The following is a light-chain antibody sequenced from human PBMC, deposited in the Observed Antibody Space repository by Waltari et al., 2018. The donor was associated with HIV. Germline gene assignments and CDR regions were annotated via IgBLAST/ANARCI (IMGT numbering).Light chain of an antibody. CDR2: GAS. CDR3: QQYNNWPHT. CDR1: QTVRNN. Sequence: EVVMTQSPATSSVSPGERATLSCRASQTVRNNLAWYQQKPGQAPRLLIYGASSRATGIPARFSGVGSGTDFTLTISNLQSEDFALYYCQQYNNWPHTFGQGTKLEIK. V-gene: IGKV3-15*01. J-gene: IGKJ2*01.